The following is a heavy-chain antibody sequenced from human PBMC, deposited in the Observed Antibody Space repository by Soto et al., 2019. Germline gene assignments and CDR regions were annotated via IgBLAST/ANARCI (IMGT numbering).Heavy chain of an antibody. Sequence: ASVKVSCKASGGTFSSYAISWVRQAPGQGLEWMGGIIPIFGTANYAQKFRGRVTITADKSTSTAYMELSSLRSEDTAVYYCARYSASGLYYYFGMDVWGQGTTVTVSS. J-gene: IGHJ6*02. CDR3: ARYSASGLYYYFGMDV. D-gene: IGHD6-13*01. CDR1: GGTFSSYA. CDR2: IIPIFGTA. V-gene: IGHV1-69*06.